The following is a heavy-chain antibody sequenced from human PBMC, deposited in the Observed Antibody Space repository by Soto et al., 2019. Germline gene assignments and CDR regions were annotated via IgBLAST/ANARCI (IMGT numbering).Heavy chain of an antibody. CDR2: IFWDDDK. CDR3: ALLNDGDYTF. D-gene: IGHD4-17*01. V-gene: IGHV2-5*02. CDR1: GFSVTSDGVG. Sequence: QITFKESGPTLVNPKQTLALTCTFSGFSVTSDGVGVGWIRQPPGKALEWLAVIFWDDDKRYSPSLESRPSIARDTSKAQVFLTMTNMESVDTATYYCALLNDGDYTFWGQGTRVTVSS. J-gene: IGHJ4*02.